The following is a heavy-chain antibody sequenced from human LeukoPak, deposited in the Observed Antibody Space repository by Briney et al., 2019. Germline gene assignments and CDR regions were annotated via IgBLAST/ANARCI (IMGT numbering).Heavy chain of an antibody. CDR3: AREVGSGWNYFDL. V-gene: IGHV3-21*01. CDR2: ISSRQNDI. CDR1: GFSFSSFN. D-gene: IGHD6-19*01. Sequence: GGSLRLSCAASGFSFSSFNMNWVRQTPGKGLEWVSFISSRQNDIQYADSLEGRFTVSRDNAKNSLYLQMNSLRAEDTAVYFCAREVGSGWNYFDLWGQGTLVTVSS. J-gene: IGHJ4*02.